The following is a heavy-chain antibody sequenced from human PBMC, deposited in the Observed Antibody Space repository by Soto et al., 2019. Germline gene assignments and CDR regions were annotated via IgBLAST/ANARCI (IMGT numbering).Heavy chain of an antibody. CDR2: IIPIFGTA. CDR3: ARGKDIVVVPAAMFYGMDV. V-gene: IGHV1-69*06. J-gene: IGHJ6*02. Sequence: SVKVSCKACGGTFSSYAISWLRQAPGQGLEWMGGIIPIFGTANYAQKFQGRVTITADKSTSTAYMELSSLRSEDTAVYYCARGKDIVVVPAAMFYGMDVWGQGTTVTVSS. D-gene: IGHD2-2*01. CDR1: GGTFSSYA.